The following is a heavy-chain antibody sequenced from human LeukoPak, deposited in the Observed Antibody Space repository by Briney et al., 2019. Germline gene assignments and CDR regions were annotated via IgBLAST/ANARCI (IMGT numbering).Heavy chain of an antibody. D-gene: IGHD5/OR15-5a*01. CDR1: GFTFSSYW. Sequence: PGGSLRLSCAASGFTFSSYWMSWVRRAPGKGLEWVANINQDGSEKYYVDSVKGRFTISRDNAKNSLYLQMNSLRAEDTAVYYCASVLSNYYYYYMDVWGKGTTVTVSS. CDR2: INQDGSEK. CDR3: ASVLSNYYYYYMDV. V-gene: IGHV3-7*01. J-gene: IGHJ6*03.